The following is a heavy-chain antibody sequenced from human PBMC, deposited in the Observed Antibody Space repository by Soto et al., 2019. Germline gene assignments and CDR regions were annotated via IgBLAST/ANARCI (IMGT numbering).Heavy chain of an antibody. V-gene: IGHV3-33*01. CDR3: ARESIGSWYGVYYYYGMDV. CDR2: IWYDGSNK. J-gene: IGHJ6*02. Sequence: PVGSLRLSCAASGFTFSSYGMHWVRQAPGKGLEWVAVIWYDGSNKYYADSVKGRFTISRDNSKNTLYLQMNSLRAEDTAVYYCARESIGSWYGVYYYYGMDVWGQGTTVTVSS. CDR1: GFTFSSYG. D-gene: IGHD6-13*01.